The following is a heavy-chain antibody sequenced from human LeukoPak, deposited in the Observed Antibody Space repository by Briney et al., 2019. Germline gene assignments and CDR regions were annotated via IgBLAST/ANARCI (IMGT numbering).Heavy chain of an antibody. Sequence: GGSLRLSCAASGFTFSSYGMHWVRQAPGKGLEWVAVIWYDGSNKYYADSVKGRFTISRDNSKNTLYLQMNSLRAEDTAVYYCARRIAVAGKGSLDYWGQGTLVTVSS. V-gene: IGHV3-33*01. D-gene: IGHD6-19*01. CDR1: GFTFSSYG. CDR2: IWYDGSNK. J-gene: IGHJ4*02. CDR3: ARRIAVAGKGSLDY.